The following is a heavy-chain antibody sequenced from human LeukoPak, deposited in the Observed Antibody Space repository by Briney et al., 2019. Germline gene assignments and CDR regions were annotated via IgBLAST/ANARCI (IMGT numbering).Heavy chain of an antibody. CDR1: GGSISSYY. Sequence: SETLSLTCTVSGGSISSYYWSWIRQPPGKGLVWIGYIYYSGSTNYNPSLKSRVTISVDTSKNQFSLKLSSVTAADTAVYYCARHRGGSSTMPFDYWGQGTLVTVSS. D-gene: IGHD1-26*01. J-gene: IGHJ4*02. CDR2: IYYSGST. V-gene: IGHV4-59*08. CDR3: ARHRGGSSTMPFDY.